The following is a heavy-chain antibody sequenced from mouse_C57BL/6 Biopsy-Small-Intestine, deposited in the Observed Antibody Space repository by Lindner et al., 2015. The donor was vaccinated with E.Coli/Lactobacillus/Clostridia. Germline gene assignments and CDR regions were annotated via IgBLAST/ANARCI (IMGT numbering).Heavy chain of an antibody. V-gene: IGHV1-4*01. CDR1: GYTFTSHT. CDR2: INPSSGYT. Sequence: VQLQESGAELARPGASVKMSCKASGYTFTSHTMHWVKQRPGQGLEWIGYINPSSGYTKYNQKFKDKATLTADKSSSTAYMQLSSLTSEDSAVYYCARIYYGNYFDYWGQGTTLTVSS. CDR3: ARIYYGNYFDY. J-gene: IGHJ2*01. D-gene: IGHD2-1*01.